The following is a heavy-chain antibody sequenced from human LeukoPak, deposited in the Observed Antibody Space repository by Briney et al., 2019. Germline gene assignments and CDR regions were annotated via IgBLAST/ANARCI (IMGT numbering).Heavy chain of an antibody. J-gene: IGHJ4*02. CDR1: VYTFTGYY. Sequence: ASVKVSCKASVYTFTGYYMHWVRQAPGQGLEWMGWINPNSGGTNYAQKFQGRLTMPRDTSISTPYMELSRLRSDDTAVYYCARGYCSSTSCYLSFDYWGQGTLVTVSS. V-gene: IGHV1-2*02. CDR2: INPNSGGT. CDR3: ARGYCSSTSCYLSFDY. D-gene: IGHD2-2*01.